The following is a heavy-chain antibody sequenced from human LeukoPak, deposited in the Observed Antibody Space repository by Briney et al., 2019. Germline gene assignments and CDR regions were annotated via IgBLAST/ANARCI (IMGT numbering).Heavy chain of an antibody. CDR1: GGSISSGGYY. CDR3: ARYYTAMVNFDY. Sequence: SETLSLTCSVSGGSISSGGYYWSWIRQHPGKGLEWIGYIFYSGSTYYNPSLKSRFTISVDTSENQFSLRLSSVTAADTAVYYCARYYTAMVNFDYWGQGTLVTVSS. CDR2: IFYSGST. J-gene: IGHJ4*02. V-gene: IGHV4-31*03. D-gene: IGHD5-18*01.